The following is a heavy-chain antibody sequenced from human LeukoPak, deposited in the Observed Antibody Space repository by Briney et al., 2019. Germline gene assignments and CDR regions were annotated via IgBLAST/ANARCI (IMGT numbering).Heavy chain of an antibody. D-gene: IGHD4-11*01. V-gene: IGHV3-30*18. CDR2: ISNDGSIT. Sequence: GGSLRLSCEASGFSFSSYGMHWVRQAPGKGLEWVAVISNDGSITKYGDSVKGRFTISRDNSKNTLYVQMNSLRTDDAAVYYCAKSKSPYPMDYIFDFWGQGTLVTVSS. CDR3: AKSKSPYPMDYIFDF. J-gene: IGHJ4*02. CDR1: GFSFSSYG.